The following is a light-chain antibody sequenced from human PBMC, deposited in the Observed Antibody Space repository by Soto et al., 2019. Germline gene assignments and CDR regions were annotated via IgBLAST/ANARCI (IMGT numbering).Light chain of an antibody. CDR3: QQGHSAPLT. CDR1: QTISRN. Sequence: DIQMTQSPSSLSASVGDRVTITCRASQTISRNLNWYQQKPEKAPDLLIFAASNLQSGVPSRFSGSGSGADFTLTISSLQPEDFATYYCQQGHSAPLTFGGGTKVEIK. CDR2: AAS. V-gene: IGKV1-39*01. J-gene: IGKJ4*01.